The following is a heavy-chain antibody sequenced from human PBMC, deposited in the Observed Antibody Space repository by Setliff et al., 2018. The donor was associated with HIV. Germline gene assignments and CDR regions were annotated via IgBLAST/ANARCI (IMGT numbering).Heavy chain of an antibody. V-gene: IGHV1-18*01. Sequence: ASVKVSCKASGYSFSKYGISWVRQAPGQGLEWMGWISGFNGNTNYAQKLQGRGTMTTDTSTSTAYMELRSLRSDDTAVYYCARDVTKDMITFGEVIVTSRGYFDSWGQGTLVTVSS. CDR3: ARDVTKDMITFGEVIVTSRGYFDS. D-gene: IGHD3-16*02. CDR2: ISGFNGNT. CDR1: GYSFSKYG. J-gene: IGHJ4*02.